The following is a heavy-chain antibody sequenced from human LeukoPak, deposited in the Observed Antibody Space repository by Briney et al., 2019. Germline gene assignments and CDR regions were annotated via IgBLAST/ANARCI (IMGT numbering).Heavy chain of an antibody. Sequence: GSLRLSCAVSGFTFEDYAMHWVRQAPGKGLEWVSAISGSGGSTYYADSVKGRFTISRDNSKNTLYLQMNSLRAEDTAVYYCAKRGVTMVRGVIGLFDYWGQGTLVTVSS. CDR1: GFTFEDYA. J-gene: IGHJ4*02. CDR3: AKRGVTMVRGVIGLFDY. V-gene: IGHV3-23*01. D-gene: IGHD3-10*01. CDR2: ISGSGGST.